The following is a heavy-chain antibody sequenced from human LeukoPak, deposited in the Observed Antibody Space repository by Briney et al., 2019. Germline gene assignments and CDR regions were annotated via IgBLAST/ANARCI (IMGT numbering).Heavy chain of an antibody. J-gene: IGHJ4*02. CDR2: INTNTGNP. D-gene: IGHD3-10*01. CDR1: GYTFTSYA. CDR3: ARGDGSGSYYIPGY. Sequence: PRASVKVSCKASGYTFTSYAMNWVRQAPGQGLEWMGWINTNTGNPTFAQGFTGRFVFSLDTSVSTAYLQISSLKAEDTAVYYCARGDGSGSYYIPGYWGQGTLVTVSS. V-gene: IGHV7-4-1*02.